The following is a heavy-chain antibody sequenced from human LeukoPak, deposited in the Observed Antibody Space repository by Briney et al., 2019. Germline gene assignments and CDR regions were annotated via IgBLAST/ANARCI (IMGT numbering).Heavy chain of an antibody. CDR3: ARDRGDFWSGYYTNYFDY. CDR2: ISSSSSSI. Sequence: GGSLRLSCAASGFTFSNYNMHWVRQAPGKGLEWVSYISSSSSSIHYADSVKGRFTVSRDNAKNSLYLQMNSLRAEDTAVYYCARDRGDFWSGYYTNYFDYWGQETLVTVSS. J-gene: IGHJ4*02. D-gene: IGHD3-3*01. CDR1: GFTFSNYN. V-gene: IGHV3-48*01.